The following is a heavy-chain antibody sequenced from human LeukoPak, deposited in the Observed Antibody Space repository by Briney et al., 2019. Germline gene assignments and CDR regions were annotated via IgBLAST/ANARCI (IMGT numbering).Heavy chain of an antibody. D-gene: IGHD3-10*01. V-gene: IGHV4-39*07. CDR1: GGSLSSGGYY. Sequence: PSETLSLTCNVSGGSLSSGGYYWGWIRQPPGKGLEWIGSIYHSGSTYYNPSLKSRVTISVDTSKNQFSLKLSSVTAADTAVYYCARSGSDSHPPVQDFDYWGQGTLVTVSS. CDR2: IYHSGST. CDR3: ARSGSDSHPPVQDFDY. J-gene: IGHJ4*02.